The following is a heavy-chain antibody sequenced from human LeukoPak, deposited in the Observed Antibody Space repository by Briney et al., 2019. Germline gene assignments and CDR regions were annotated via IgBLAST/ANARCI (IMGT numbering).Heavy chain of an antibody. CDR3: AKDRVAARIYHYYYMDV. J-gene: IGHJ6*03. CDR1: GFTFSSYA. V-gene: IGHV3-23*01. CDR2: ISASGGST. D-gene: IGHD6-6*01. Sequence: LGGSRRLSCAASGFTFSSYAMSWVRQAPGKGLEWVSAISASGGSTYYADSVKGRFTISRDNSKNTLYLQMNSLRAEDTAVYYCAKDRVAARIYHYYYMDVWGKGTTVTVSS.